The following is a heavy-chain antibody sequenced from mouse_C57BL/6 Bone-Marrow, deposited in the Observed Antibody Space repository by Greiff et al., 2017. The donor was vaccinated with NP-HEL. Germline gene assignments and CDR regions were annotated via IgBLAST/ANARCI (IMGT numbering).Heavy chain of an antibody. J-gene: IGHJ4*01. CDR2: IGRYGSYN. V-gene: IGHV1-50*01. CDR1: GYTFTSYW. Sequence: VQLQQPGAELVKPGASVKLSCKASGYTFTSYWMQWVKQRPGQGLEWIGEIGRYGSYNNYNQKVKGKDTLTVDTDSSTAYMQLSSLTSEDSAVYYCARTPPVLSAMDYWGQGTSVTVSS. CDR3: ARTPPVLSAMDY.